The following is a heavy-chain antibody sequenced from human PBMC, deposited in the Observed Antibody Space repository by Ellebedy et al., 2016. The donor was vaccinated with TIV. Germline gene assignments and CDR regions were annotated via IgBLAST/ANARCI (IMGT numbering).Heavy chain of an antibody. CDR3: ARVGASDGNPLDS. Sequence: SETLSLXXVVSGAYIRSTNWWSWVRQPPGRGLECLGQIYHTGSTTYNPSLRSRVTISVDKSKNQFSLILSSVTAADTAVYYCARVGASDGNPLDSWGQGTLVTVSS. J-gene: IGHJ4*02. D-gene: IGHD5-24*01. CDR1: GAYIRSTNW. V-gene: IGHV4-4*02. CDR2: IYHTGST.